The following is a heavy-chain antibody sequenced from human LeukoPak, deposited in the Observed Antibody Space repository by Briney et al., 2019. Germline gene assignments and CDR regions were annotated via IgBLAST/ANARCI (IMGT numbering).Heavy chain of an antibody. CDR3: AREGLSGAFDY. J-gene: IGHJ4*02. CDR2: IYYSGST. D-gene: IGHD1-26*01. Sequence: PSETLALTCTVSGGSISSYYWSWMRQPPGKGLEWIGYIYYSGSTNYNPSLKSRVTISVDTSKNQFSLKLSSVTAADTAVYYCAREGLSGAFDYWGQGTLVTVSS. CDR1: GGSISSYY. V-gene: IGHV4-59*01.